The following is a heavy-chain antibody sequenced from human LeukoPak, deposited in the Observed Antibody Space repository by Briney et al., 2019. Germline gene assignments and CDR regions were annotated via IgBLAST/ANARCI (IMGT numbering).Heavy chain of an antibody. CDR1: GFTFSSYG. CDR3: AKAGYSSGWYDFDY. CDR2: ISYDGSNK. Sequence: GGSLRLSCAASGFTFSSYGMHWVRQAPGKGLEWVAVISYDGSNKYYADSVKGRFTISRDNSKNTLYLQMNSLRAEDTAVYYCAKAGYSSGWYDFDYWGQGTLVPVSS. J-gene: IGHJ4*02. D-gene: IGHD6-19*01. V-gene: IGHV3-30*18.